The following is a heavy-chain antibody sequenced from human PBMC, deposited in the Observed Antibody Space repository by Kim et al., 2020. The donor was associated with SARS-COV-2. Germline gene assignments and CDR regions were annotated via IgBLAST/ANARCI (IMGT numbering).Heavy chain of an antibody. CDR2: T. CDR3: AKGPDGGKPGY. V-gene: IGHV3-23*01. J-gene: IGHJ4*02. Sequence: TNYTTYVKGRFTISRDNSKNPLDLQMKSLRAEDTAVYYCAKGPDGGKPGYWGQGTLVTVSS. D-gene: IGHD2-15*01.